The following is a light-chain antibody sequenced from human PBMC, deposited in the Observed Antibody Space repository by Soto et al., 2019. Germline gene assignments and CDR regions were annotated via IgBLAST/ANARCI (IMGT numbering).Light chain of an antibody. J-gene: IGKJ5*01. CDR2: AAS. CDR3: QQANSFPLT. V-gene: IGKV1-39*01. Sequence: DIHMTQSPSSLSASVEDRVIIPCRASQSISNHLNWYQQKPGKAPKLLIYAASSLQSGVPSRFSGSESGTDFTLTISSLQPEDVATYYCQQANSFPLTFGQGTRLEI. CDR1: QSISNH.